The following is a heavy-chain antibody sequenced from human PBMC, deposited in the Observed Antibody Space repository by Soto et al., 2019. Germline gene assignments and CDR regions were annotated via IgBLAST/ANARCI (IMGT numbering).Heavy chain of an antibody. CDR2: IYYSGST. J-gene: IGHJ3*02. V-gene: IGHV4-61*01. CDR3: ARVWGGAFDI. CDR1: GGSVSSGSYY. Sequence: PSETLSLTCTVSGGSVSSGSYYWSWIRQPPGKGLEWIGYIYYSGSTNYNPSLKSRFTISVDTSKNHFSLKLSSVTVADTAVYYCARVWGGAFDIWGQGTMVTVSS. D-gene: IGHD3-10*01.